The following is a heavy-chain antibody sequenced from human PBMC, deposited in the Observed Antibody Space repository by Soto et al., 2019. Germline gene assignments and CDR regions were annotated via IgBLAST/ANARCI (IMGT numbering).Heavy chain of an antibody. CDR3: ERDTSRGEYDY. J-gene: IGHJ4*02. CDR1: GYTFTSYG. V-gene: IGHV1-18*01. D-gene: IGHD3-10*01. Sequence: QVQLVQSGAEVKKPGASVKVSCKASGYTFTSYGISWVRQATGQGLEWMGWINVYNGNTNYAQKLQCRVTMTTDTSTSTAYLDLRSLRSDDTAVYFCERDTSRGEYDYWGQGTLVTVSS. CDR2: INVYNGNT.